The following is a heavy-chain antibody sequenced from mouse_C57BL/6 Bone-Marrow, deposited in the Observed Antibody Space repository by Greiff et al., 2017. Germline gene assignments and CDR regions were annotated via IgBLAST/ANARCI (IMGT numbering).Heavy chain of an antibody. V-gene: IGHV1-50*01. D-gene: IGHD1-1*01. CDR1: GYTFTSYW. CDR3: ASCYYYGSSSYYAMDY. Sequence: VKLQQPGAELVKPGASVKLSCKASGYTFTSYWMQWVKQRPGQGLEWIGEIDPSDSYTNYNQKFTGKATLPVDPSSSTAYMQLRSLTSADSAVYYCASCYYYGSSSYYAMDYWGQGTSVTGSS. CDR2: IDPSDSYT. J-gene: IGHJ4*01.